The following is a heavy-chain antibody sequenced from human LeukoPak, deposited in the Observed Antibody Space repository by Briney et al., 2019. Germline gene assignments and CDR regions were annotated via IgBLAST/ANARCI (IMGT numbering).Heavy chain of an antibody. D-gene: IGHD5-12*01. J-gene: IGHJ4*01. Sequence: GGSLRLSCAASGFNFIDYSMNWVRQAPGKGLEWISYIGISSGNTKYADSVKGRFTISRDKARNSLYLHMNSLRVEDTAMYYCARDHRYAFDNWGHGTLVTVSS. CDR3: ARDHRYAFDN. CDR2: IGISSGNT. CDR1: GFNFIDYS. V-gene: IGHV3-48*01.